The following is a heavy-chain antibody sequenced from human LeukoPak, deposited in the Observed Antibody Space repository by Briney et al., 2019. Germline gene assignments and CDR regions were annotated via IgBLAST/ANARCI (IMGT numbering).Heavy chain of an antibody. CDR3: AKLLKSHHYDFWSGYGVNWFDP. D-gene: IGHD3-3*01. CDR2: ISGSGGST. Sequence: GRSLRLSCAASGFTFSSYAMSWVRQAPGKGLEWVSAISGSGGSTYYADSVKGRFTISRDNSKNTLYLQMNSLRAEDTAVYYCAKLLKSHHYDFWSGYGVNWFDPWGQGTLVTVSS. V-gene: IGHV3-23*01. CDR1: GFTFSSYA. J-gene: IGHJ5*02.